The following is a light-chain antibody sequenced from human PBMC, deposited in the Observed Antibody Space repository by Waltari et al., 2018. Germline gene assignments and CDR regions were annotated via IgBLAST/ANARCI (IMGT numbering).Light chain of an antibody. V-gene: IGKV1-5*03. CDR2: KVS. Sequence: DIQMTQSPSTLSASVGDRVTITCRASQSIPRWLAWYQQKPGKAPKLLIYKVSILESGVPSRFSGGGSGTEFTLTISSLQPDDFATYYCQHYDSYSATFGRGTKIEIK. J-gene: IGKJ3*01. CDR1: QSIPRW. CDR3: QHYDSYSAT.